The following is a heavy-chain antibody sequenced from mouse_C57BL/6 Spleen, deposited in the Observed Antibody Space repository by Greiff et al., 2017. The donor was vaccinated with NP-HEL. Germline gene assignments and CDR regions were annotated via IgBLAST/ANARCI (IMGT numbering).Heavy chain of an antibody. CDR3: ARLYYYGSSSRYFDV. CDR2: IYPGDGDT. D-gene: IGHD1-1*01. J-gene: IGHJ1*03. V-gene: IGHV1-82*01. CDR1: GYAFSSSW. Sequence: QVQLQQSGPELVKPGASVKISCKASGYAFSSSWMNWVKQRPGKGLEWIGRIYPGDGDTNYNGKFKGKATLTADKSSSTAYMQLSSLTSEDSAVYCCARLYYYGSSSRYFDVWGTGTTVTVSS.